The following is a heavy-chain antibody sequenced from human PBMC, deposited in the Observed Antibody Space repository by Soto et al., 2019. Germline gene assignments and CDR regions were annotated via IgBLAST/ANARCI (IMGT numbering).Heavy chain of an antibody. CDR1: GGTFSSYA. Sequence: QVQLVQSGAEVKKPGSSVKVSCTASGGTFSSYAISWVRQAPGQGLEWMGGIIPIFGTANYAQKFQGRVTITADESTSTAYMELSSLRSEDTAVYYCARHEVQQLVLRNYYYYGMDVWGQGTTVTVSS. J-gene: IGHJ6*02. V-gene: IGHV1-69*01. D-gene: IGHD6-13*01. CDR3: ARHEVQQLVLRNYYYYGMDV. CDR2: IIPIFGTA.